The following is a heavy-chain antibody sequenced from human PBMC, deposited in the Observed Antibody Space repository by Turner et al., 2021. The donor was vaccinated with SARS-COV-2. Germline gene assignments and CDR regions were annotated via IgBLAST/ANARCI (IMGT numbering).Heavy chain of an antibody. CDR2: IYPSGST. Sequence: QVQLQESGPGLVKPSGTLSLTCAVSGGSISSSNWWSWVRQPPGKGLEWIGEIYPSGSTNYNPSLKSRVTISVDKSKNQFSLKLSSVTAADTAVYYCARAGNCAGGSCYFDYWGQGTLVTVSS. D-gene: IGHD2-15*01. CDR1: GGSISSSNW. V-gene: IGHV4-4*02. J-gene: IGHJ4*02. CDR3: ARAGNCAGGSCYFDY.